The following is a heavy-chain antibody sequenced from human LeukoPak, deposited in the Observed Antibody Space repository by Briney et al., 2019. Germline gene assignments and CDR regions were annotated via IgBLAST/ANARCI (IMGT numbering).Heavy chain of an antibody. D-gene: IGHD1-1*01. J-gene: IGHJ4*02. CDR3: AGDSGH. Sequence: SEPLSLTCTVSGGSISSSSYYWAWSRQPPGEGLERIGSIYYSGSTYYNPSLKSRVTISVDTSKNQFSLKLSSVTAADTAVYYCAGDSGHWGQGTLVTVSS. V-gene: IGHV4-39*02. CDR1: GGSISSSSYY. CDR2: IYYSGST.